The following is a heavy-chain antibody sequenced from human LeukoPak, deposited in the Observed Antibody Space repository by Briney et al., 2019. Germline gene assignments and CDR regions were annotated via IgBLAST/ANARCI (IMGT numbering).Heavy chain of an antibody. V-gene: IGHV4-34*01. D-gene: IGHD4-17*01. Sequence: SETLSLTCAVSGGSFCGYYWTWIRQPPGKGLEWIGEINHSGNANYNPSLKSRVTISLDMSENHFSLKLTSVTAADTAVYYCARGQGTVTTHWGQGTLVTVSS. CDR3: ARGQGTVTTH. CDR1: GGSFCGYY. CDR2: INHSGNA. J-gene: IGHJ4*02.